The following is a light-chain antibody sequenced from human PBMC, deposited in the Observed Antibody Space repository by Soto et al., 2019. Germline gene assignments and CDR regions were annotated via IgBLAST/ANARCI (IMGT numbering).Light chain of an antibody. V-gene: IGKV1-17*01. CDR1: QDVVNY. Sequence: DIDMTQAPSSLSASVGDRVTITCRAGQDVVNYLNWYQQKPGKAPRLLIYAASSLQSGVPSRFSGSGSGTDFTLTIRSLQPEDFATYYCQQLNSYPRTFGQGTKVDIK. CDR2: AAS. J-gene: IGKJ1*01. CDR3: QQLNSYPRT.